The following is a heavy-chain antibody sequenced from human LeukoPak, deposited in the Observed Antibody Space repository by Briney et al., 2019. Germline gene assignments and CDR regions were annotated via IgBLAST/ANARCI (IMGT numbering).Heavy chain of an antibody. CDR3: ARRRTTGLSGYMDV. V-gene: IGHV4-59*08. J-gene: IGHJ6*03. CDR2: IDYSGST. CDR1: GGSISSYY. Sequence: SETLSLTCTVSGGSISSYYWSWIRQPPGKGPEWIGDIDYSGSTNYNPSLKSRVTISVGTSKNHFSLRLSSLTAADTAMYYCARRRTTGLSGYMDVWGKGTTVTVSS. D-gene: IGHD2-2*01.